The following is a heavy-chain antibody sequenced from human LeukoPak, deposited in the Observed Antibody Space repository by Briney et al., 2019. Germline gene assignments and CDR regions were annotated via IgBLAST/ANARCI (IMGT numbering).Heavy chain of an antibody. D-gene: IGHD3-10*01. CDR2: FDPEDGET. CDR1: GYTLTELS. CDR3: ARVTMVRGAVSLNWFDP. Sequence: ASVKVSCKVSGYTLTELSMHWVRQAPGKGLEWMGGFDPEDGETIYAQKFQGRVTMTEDTSTDTAYMELRSLRSDDTAVYYCARVTMVRGAVSLNWFDPWGQGTLVTVSS. V-gene: IGHV1-24*01. J-gene: IGHJ5*02.